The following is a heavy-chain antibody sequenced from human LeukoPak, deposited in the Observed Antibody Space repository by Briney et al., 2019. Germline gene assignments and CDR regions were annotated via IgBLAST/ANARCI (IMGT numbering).Heavy chain of an antibody. V-gene: IGHV3-23*01. CDR3: ARELPYVWGSYRYPV. CDR1: GFTFSSYA. Sequence: GGSLRLSCAASGFTFSSYAMSWVGQAPGKGLEWVSTISGSGGSTYYADSVKGRFTISRDNSKNTLYLQMNSLRAEDTAVYYCARELPYVWGSYRYPVWGQGTLVTVSS. J-gene: IGHJ4*02. D-gene: IGHD3-16*02. CDR2: ISGSGGST.